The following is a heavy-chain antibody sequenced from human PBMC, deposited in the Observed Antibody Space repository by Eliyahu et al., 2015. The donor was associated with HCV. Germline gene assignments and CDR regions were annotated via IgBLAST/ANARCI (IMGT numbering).Heavy chain of an antibody. CDR1: GDSISSNSVA. D-gene: IGHD3-22*01. V-gene: IGHV6-1*01. J-gene: IGHJ4*02. CDR3: ARDYADSSGHRRADF. CDR2: TYYRSKWNN. Sequence: QVQLQQSGPGLVQPSQTLSLTCAISGDSISSNSVAWNWIRQSPSRGLEWLGRTYYRSKWNNEYAISVRSRISINADTAKNHLSLQINSVTPEDTAVYYCARDYADSSGHRRADFWGQGTLATVSS.